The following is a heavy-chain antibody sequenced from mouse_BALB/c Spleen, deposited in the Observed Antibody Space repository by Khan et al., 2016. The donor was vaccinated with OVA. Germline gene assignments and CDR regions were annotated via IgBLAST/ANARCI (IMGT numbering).Heavy chain of an antibody. CDR3: AREGLCGRALDY. Sequence: VQLQESGPELVKPGASVKISCTASGYTFTAYAINWVRQRPGQGLEWIGWIYPGGGSTNYNENFKGKATLTADESSSTAYMQLSSQTSEESAVLFCAREGLCGRALDYWGQGTSVSVSS. J-gene: IGHJ4*01. CDR1: GYTFTAYA. CDR2: IYPGGGST. D-gene: IGHD3-3*01. V-gene: IGHV1S56*01.